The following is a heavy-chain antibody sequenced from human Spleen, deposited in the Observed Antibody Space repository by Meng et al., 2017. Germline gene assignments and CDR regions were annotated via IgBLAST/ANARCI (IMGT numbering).Heavy chain of an antibody. CDR3: AREGAGETPFDY. V-gene: IGHV3-74*01. CDR1: GFTFSDYY. CDR2: INSDGGST. Sequence: GGSLRLSCAASGFTFSDYYMSWIRQAPGKGLVWVSRINSDGGSTRYADSVKGRFSISRDNAKNTLYLQMNSLRVEDTAVYYCAREGAGETPFDYWGQGTLVTVSS. J-gene: IGHJ4*02. D-gene: IGHD3-10*01.